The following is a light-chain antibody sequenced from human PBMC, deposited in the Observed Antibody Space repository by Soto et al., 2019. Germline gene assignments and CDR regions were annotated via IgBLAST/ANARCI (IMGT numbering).Light chain of an antibody. V-gene: IGLV2-14*01. CDR3: SAYTTRSSYV. Sequence: QSVLTQPASVSGSPGLSITICCTGTRTGVGGYNFVSWYQQHPGKAPKLIIYEVSNRPSGDSNRFSGSKSDNTAALNISGLQAEDEPDYHCSAYTTRSSYVVGTGTKVTVL. CDR2: EVS. CDR1: RTGVGGYNF. J-gene: IGLJ1*01.